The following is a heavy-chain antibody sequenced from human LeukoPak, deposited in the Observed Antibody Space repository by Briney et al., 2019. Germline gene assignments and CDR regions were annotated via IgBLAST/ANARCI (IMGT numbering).Heavy chain of an antibody. V-gene: IGHV1-69*01. CDR3: ARAHLGGDYDILTGPYSPAGDYGMDV. CDR2: IIPIFGTA. D-gene: IGHD3-9*01. J-gene: IGHJ6*04. CDR1: GGTFSSYA. Sequence: SVKVSCKASGGTFSSYAISWVRQAPGQGLEWMGGIIPIFGTANYAQKFQGGVTITADESTSTAYMELSSLRSEDTAVYYCARAHLGGDYDILTGPYSPAGDYGMDVWGKGTTVTVSS.